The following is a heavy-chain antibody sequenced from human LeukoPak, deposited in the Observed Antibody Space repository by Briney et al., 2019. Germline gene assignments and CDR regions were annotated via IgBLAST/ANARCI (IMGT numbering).Heavy chain of an antibody. V-gene: IGHV1-69*13. CDR3: ARAVWGIYHCGGDCPYYFDY. CDR1: GYTFTSYG. D-gene: IGHD2-21*01. Sequence: SVKVSCKASGYTFTSYGISWVRQAPGQGLEWMGGIIPIFGTASYAQKFQGRVTITADESTSTAYMELSGLRSEDTAVYYCARAVWGIYHCGGDCPYYFDYWGQGTLVTVSS. J-gene: IGHJ4*02. CDR2: IIPIFGTA.